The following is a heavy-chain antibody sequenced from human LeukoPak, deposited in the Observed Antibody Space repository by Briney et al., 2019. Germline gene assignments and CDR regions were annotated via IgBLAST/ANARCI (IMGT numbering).Heavy chain of an antibody. CDR1: GASVSTHY. D-gene: IGHD3-3*01. V-gene: IGHV4-59*02. J-gene: IGHJ6*03. CDR2: IYYTGTT. Sequence: SETLSLTCTVSGASVSTHYWTWVRQPPGKGLEWIGYIYYTGTTNYNPSLQSRLTISVDTSQNQFSLRLSSVTAADTAVYYCARENYDFWSGYYSSDNSYHLDVWGKGTTVIVSS. CDR3: ARENYDFWSGYYSSDNSYHLDV.